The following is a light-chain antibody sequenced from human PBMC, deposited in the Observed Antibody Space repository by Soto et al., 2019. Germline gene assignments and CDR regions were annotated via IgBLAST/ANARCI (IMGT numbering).Light chain of an antibody. CDR2: DVS. V-gene: IGLV2-14*03. CDR3: TSYTRSTPFYG. CDR1: RTDVADGYDY. Sequence: QSALTQPASVSGSPGQSIAISCTGVRTDVADGYDYVSWYQQHPGQAPQLVIYDVSNRPSGVSDRFSGSKSGNTASLTISGLQAEDEAECYCTSYTRSTPFYGFGTGTKVTVL. J-gene: IGLJ1*01.